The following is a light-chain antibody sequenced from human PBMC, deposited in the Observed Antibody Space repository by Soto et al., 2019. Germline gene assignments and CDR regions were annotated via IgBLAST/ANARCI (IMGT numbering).Light chain of an antibody. Sequence: IVMTQSPDSLSVSLGERATINCKSSQTVLYSSNNKNYLAWYQQKPGQPPKLLIYWASTRESGVPDRFSGSGSGTDFTLTISSLQAEDVAVYYCQQYYSTSQTFGQGTKVDIK. J-gene: IGKJ1*01. V-gene: IGKV4-1*01. CDR1: QTVLYSSNNKNY. CDR2: WAS. CDR3: QQYYSTSQT.